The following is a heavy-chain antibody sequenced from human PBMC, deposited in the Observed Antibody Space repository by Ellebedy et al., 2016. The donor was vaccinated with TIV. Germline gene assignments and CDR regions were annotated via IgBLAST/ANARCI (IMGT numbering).Heavy chain of an antibody. CDR2: INPNSGGT. CDR3: ARVSPWGHGDYYYGMDV. D-gene: IGHD3-16*01. J-gene: IGHJ6*02. Sequence: ASVKVSCKASGYTFTSYYMHWVRQAPGQGLEWMGWINPNSGGTNYAQRFQGWVTMTRDTSISTAYMELSRLRSDDTAVYYCARVSPWGHGDYYYGMDVWGQGTTVTVSS. CDR1: GYTFTSYY. V-gene: IGHV1-2*04.